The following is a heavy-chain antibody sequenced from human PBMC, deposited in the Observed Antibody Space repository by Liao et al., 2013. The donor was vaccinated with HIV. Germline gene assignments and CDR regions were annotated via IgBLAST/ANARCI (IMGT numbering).Heavy chain of an antibody. D-gene: IGHD3-16*01. V-gene: IGHV4-34*01. J-gene: IGHJ4*02. CDR2: INHSGST. CDR3: ARGSRLRLGLVDY. Sequence: QVQLQQWGAGLLKPSETLSLTCAVYGGSFSGYYWSWIRQPPGKGLEWIGEINHSGSTNYNPSLKSRVTISVDMSKNQFSLKLSSVTAADTAVYYCARGSRLRLGLVDYWGQGTLVTVSS. CDR1: GGSFSGYY.